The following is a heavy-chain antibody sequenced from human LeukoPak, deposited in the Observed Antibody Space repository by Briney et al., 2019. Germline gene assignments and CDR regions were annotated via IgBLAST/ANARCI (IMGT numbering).Heavy chain of an antibody. V-gene: IGHV4-39*01. CDR3: ARTGYTGYDFDY. CDR2: IYYSGIT. Sequence: SETLSLTCTVSGGSITSNYDWGWIRPPPGRGLEWSGNIYYSGITYHNPSLKSRVTMSVDTSKNQLSLKLSSVTAADTAVYYCARTGYTGYDFDYWGQGTLVSVSS. J-gene: IGHJ4*02. CDR1: GGSITSNYD. D-gene: IGHD5-12*01.